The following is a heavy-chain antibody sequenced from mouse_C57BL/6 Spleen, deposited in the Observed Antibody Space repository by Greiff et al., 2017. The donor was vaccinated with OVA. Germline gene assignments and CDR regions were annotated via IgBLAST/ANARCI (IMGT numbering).Heavy chain of an antibody. CDR2: IYPGDGDT. D-gene: IGHD2-5*01. Sequence: QVQLKQSGPELVKPGASVKISCKASGYAFSSSWMNWVKQRPGKGLEWIGRIYPGDGDTNYNWKFKGKATLTADKSSSTAYMQLSSLTSEDSAVSFYARLSYYSNPRHYFDYWGQGTTLTVSS. CDR3: ARLSYYSNPRHYFDY. V-gene: IGHV1-82*01. J-gene: IGHJ2*01. CDR1: GYAFSSSW.